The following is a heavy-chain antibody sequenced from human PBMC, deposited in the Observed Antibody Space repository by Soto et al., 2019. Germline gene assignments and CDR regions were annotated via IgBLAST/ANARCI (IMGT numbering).Heavy chain of an antibody. J-gene: IGHJ4*02. V-gene: IGHV1-69*06. CDR2: IIPIFGTA. CDR1: GGTFSSYA. Sequence: SVKVSCKASGGTFSSYAISWVRQAPGQGLEWMGGIIPIFGTANCAQRFQGRVTITADKSTSTAYMELSSLRSEDTAVYYCASAYYYDSSGYFDYWGQGTLVTVS. CDR3: ASAYYYDSSGYFDY. D-gene: IGHD3-22*01.